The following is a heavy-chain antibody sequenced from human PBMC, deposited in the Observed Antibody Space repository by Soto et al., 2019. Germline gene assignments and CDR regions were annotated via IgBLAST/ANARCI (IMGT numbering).Heavy chain of an antibody. J-gene: IGHJ6*02. V-gene: IGHV1-18*01. CDR3: AREGQAPYYYYGMDV. Sequence: QVQVVQSGDEVKKPGASVKVSCKASGYTFTNYGFSWVRQAPGQGLEWMGGISGYNGNTKYAEKFQGRVTMTTDTATSTAHMELSSLRSDDTAVYYCAREGQAPYYYYGMDVWGQGTAVTVSS. CDR2: ISGYNGNT. CDR1: GYTFTNYG.